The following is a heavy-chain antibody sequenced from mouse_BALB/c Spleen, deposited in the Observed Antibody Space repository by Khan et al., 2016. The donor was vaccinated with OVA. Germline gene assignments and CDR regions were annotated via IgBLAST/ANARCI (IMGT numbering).Heavy chain of an antibody. CDR2: ISYSGGT. V-gene: IGHV3-2*02. D-gene: IGHD1-1*01. CDR1: GYSITSGYA. CDR3: ARGKYYGYYFDY. Sequence: EVQLQESGPGLVKPSQSLSLTCTVTGYSITSGYAWNWIRQFPGNKLEWMGYISYSGGTSYNPSLKSRISNTRDTSKNQFFLQLTSVTTEDTATYYCARGKYYGYYFDYWGQGTTLTVAS. J-gene: IGHJ2*01.